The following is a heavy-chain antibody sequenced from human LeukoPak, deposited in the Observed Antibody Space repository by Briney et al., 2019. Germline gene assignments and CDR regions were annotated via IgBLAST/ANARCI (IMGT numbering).Heavy chain of an antibody. CDR3: AKAPVTSCRGAFCYPFDY. CDR2: MSSSDDGR. Sequence: GGSLRLSCATSGFSFSSYAMSWVRQAPGKGLEWVSAMSSSDDGRYYAASVRGRFTISRDTSRSTLYLQINSLRAEDAAVYYCAKAPVTSCRGAFCYPFDYWGQGTLVTVSS. J-gene: IGHJ4*02. V-gene: IGHV3-23*01. CDR1: GFSFSSYA. D-gene: IGHD2-15*01.